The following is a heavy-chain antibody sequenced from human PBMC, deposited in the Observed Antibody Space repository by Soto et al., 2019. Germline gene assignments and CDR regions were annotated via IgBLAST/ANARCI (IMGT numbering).Heavy chain of an antibody. J-gene: IGHJ4*02. V-gene: IGHV1-3*05. CDR3: ARAVAVPADFDY. Sequence: QVQLVQSGAEEKKPGASVKVSCKASGYTFTGYAMHWVRQAPGQRLEWMGWINAGNGNTKYSQKFQGRVTITRDTSAGTAYMEPSSLRSEDTALYYCARAVAVPADFDYWGQGTLVTVSS. D-gene: IGHD5-12*01. CDR1: GYTFTGYA. CDR2: INAGNGNT.